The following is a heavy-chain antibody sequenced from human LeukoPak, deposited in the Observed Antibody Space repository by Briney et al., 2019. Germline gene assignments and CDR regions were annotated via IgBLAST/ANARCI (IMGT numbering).Heavy chain of an antibody. V-gene: IGHV3-33*08. CDR1: GFTFSSYA. CDR3: ARGDVAAPNFDY. J-gene: IGHJ4*02. D-gene: IGHD6-13*01. Sequence: GRSLRLSCAASGFTFSSYAMHWVRQAPGKGLEWVAFIRYDGSNKYYTDSVKGRFTISRDNSKNTLYLQMNSLRAEDTAVYYCARGDVAAPNFDYWGQGTLVTVSS. CDR2: IRYDGSNK.